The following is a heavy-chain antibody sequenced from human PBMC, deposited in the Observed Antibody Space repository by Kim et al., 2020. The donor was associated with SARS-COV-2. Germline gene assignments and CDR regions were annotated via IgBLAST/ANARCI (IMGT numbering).Heavy chain of an antibody. J-gene: IGHJ6*02. V-gene: IGHV1-2*02. Sequence: ASVKVSCRASGYIFTGYFIHWVRQAPGEGLEWMGWISPNTGGTNSAQNFQGRVTMTRDTSTSTVYMELTRLRSDDAAVYYCARDNGYLNFNYYNGMDVWGQGTTVTVSS. CDR2: ISPNTGGT. CDR3: ARDNGYLNFNYYNGMDV. D-gene: IGHD5-18*01. CDR1: GYIFTGYF.